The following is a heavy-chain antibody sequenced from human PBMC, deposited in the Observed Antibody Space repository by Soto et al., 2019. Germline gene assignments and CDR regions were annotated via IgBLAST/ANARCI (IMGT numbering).Heavy chain of an antibody. CDR3: AAFATYYYDSSGYPFDY. J-gene: IGHJ4*02. Sequence: GASVKVSCKASGGTFSSYAISWLRQAPGQGLEWMGGIIPIFGTANYAQKFQGRVTITADKSTGTAYMELSSLRSEDTAVYYCAAFATYYYDSSGYPFDYWGQGTLVTVSS. CDR1: GGTFSSYA. V-gene: IGHV1-69*06. D-gene: IGHD3-22*01. CDR2: IIPIFGTA.